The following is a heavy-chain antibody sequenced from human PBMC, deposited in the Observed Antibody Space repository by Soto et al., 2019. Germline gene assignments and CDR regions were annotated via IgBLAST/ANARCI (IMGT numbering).Heavy chain of an antibody. CDR1: GFTVSSTY. D-gene: IGHD5-18*01. J-gene: IGHJ4*02. V-gene: IGHV3-53*01. CDR3: ARSGYSYGPFDY. Sequence: EVQLVESGGGLIQPGGSLRLSCAASGFTVSSTYMSWVRQAPGKGLEWVSVIYRGGSPYYADSVKGRFTISRDNSKNTRYLQMTSLRAEDTAVYYCARSGYSYGPFDYWGQGTLVTVSS. CDR2: IYRGGSP.